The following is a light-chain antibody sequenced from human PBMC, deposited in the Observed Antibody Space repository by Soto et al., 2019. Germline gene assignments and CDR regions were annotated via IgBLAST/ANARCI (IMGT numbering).Light chain of an antibody. CDR3: QQYNNWTT. CDR2: GAS. J-gene: IGKJ1*01. Sequence: EIVMTQSPATLSVSPGERATLSCRASQSVSSNLAWYQQKPCQAPRLLIYGASTRANGIPARFSGSGSGTEFTLTISSLQSEDFAVYYCQQYNNWTTFGQGTKVEIK. CDR1: QSVSSN. V-gene: IGKV3-15*01.